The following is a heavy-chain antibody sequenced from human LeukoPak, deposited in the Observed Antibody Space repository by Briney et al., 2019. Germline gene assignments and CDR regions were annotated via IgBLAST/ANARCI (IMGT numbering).Heavy chain of an antibody. V-gene: IGHV1-8*01. CDR3: ARVLITMIVVGYDY. Sequence: ASVKVSCKASGYTFTSYDINWVRQATGQGLEWMGWMNPNSGNTGYAQKFQGRVTMTRNTSISTAYMELSSLRSEDTAVYYCARVLITMIVVGYDYWGQGALVTVSS. CDR2: MNPNSGNT. CDR1: GYTFTSYD. D-gene: IGHD3-22*01. J-gene: IGHJ4*02.